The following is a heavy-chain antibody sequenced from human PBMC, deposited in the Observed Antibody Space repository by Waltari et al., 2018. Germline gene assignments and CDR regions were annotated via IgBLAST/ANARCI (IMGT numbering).Heavy chain of an antibody. Sequence: QVQLQQWGAGLLKPSETLSLTCAVYGGSFSGYYWSWIRQPPGKGLEWIGEINHSGSTNYNPSLKSRVTISVDTSKNQFSLKLSSVTAADTAVYYCARVVYGSGSYYNRPGYYYYMDVWGKGTTVTVSS. CDR3: ARVVYGSGSYYNRPGYYYYMDV. V-gene: IGHV4-34*01. D-gene: IGHD3-10*01. CDR2: INHSGST. CDR1: GGSFSGYY. J-gene: IGHJ6*03.